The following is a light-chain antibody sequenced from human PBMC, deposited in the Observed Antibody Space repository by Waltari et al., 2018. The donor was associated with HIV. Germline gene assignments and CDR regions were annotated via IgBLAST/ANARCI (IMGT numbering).Light chain of an antibody. J-gene: IGLJ3*02. CDR3: NSYTSISTWV. V-gene: IGLV2-14*01. CDR2: EVS. Sequence: QSALTQPASVSGSPGPSITISCTGSSSDVGSYSYVSWYQPHPGKAPKLMIYEVSNRPAGVSHRFSGSKSGNTASLTISGLQPEDEADYYCNSYTSISTWVFGGGTKLTVL. CDR1: SSDVGSYSY.